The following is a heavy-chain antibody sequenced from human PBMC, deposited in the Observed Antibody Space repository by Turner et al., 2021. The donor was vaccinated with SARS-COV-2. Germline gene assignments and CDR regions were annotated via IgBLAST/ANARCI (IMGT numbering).Heavy chain of an antibody. CDR3: ARARGYSSSWYGVDVPFDP. Sequence: QVQLVESGGGVVQPGGSLRPSCAASAFPFSSYAMPWVRQAPGKGLEWVAVISSDGSNKYYADSVKGRFTISRDNSKNTLYLQMNSLRAEDTAVYYCARARGYSSSWYGVDVPFDPWGQGTLVTVSS. V-gene: IGHV3-30-3*01. J-gene: IGHJ5*02. CDR1: AFPFSSYA. D-gene: IGHD6-13*01. CDR2: ISSDGSNK.